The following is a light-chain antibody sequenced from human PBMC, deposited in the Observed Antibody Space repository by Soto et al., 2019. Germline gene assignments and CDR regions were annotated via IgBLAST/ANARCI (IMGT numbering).Light chain of an antibody. CDR3: QQSYSTPRT. Sequence: IQLTQSPSSLAASVGDRVTITCRASQSIRSYLNWYQQKPGKAPKLLIYAASSLQSGVPSRFSGSGSGTDFTLTISSLQPEDFATYYCQQSYSTPRTFGQGTKLDIK. V-gene: IGKV1-39*01. CDR2: AAS. J-gene: IGKJ1*01. CDR1: QSIRSY.